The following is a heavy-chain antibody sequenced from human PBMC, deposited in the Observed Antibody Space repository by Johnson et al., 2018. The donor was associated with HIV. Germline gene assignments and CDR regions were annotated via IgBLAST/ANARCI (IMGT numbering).Heavy chain of an antibody. D-gene: IGHD2-21*01. J-gene: IGHJ3*02. CDR3: AILGWGAFDR. CDR1: GFTFSSYG. CDR2: IWYDGSNK. Sequence: QVQLVESGGGVVQPGRPLRLSCAASGFTFSSYGIHWVRQAPGKGLEWVAVIWYDGSNKYYANSVKGRFTVSRDNSKNTLYLQMDSLRAEDTAVYYCAILGWGAFDRGGEGTRGTVSS. V-gene: IGHV3-33*01.